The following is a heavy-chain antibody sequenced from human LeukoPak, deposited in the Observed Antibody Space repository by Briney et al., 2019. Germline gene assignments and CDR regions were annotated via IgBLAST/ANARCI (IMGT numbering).Heavy chain of an antibody. CDR1: GFTFSSYG. Sequence: PGGSLRLSCAASGFTFSSYGMHWVRQAPGKGLEWVAVISYDGSNKYYADSVKGRFTISRDNAKNSLFLQMNSLRAEDTAFYYCARDAHSAHDYWGQGTLVTVSS. CDR3: ARDAHSAHDY. V-gene: IGHV3-30*03. J-gene: IGHJ4*02. CDR2: ISYDGSNK. D-gene: IGHD1-26*01.